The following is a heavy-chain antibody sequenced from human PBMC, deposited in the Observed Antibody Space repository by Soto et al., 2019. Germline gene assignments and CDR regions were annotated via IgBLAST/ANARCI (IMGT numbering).Heavy chain of an antibody. J-gene: IGHJ3*02. CDR2: ISSSSSYI. CDR3: ARSIAAAGHAFDI. V-gene: IGHV3-21*01. CDR1: GFTFSSYS. D-gene: IGHD6-13*01. Sequence: ESGGGLVKPGGSLRLSCAASGFTFSSYSMNWVRQAPGKGLAWVSAISSSSSYIYYADSVKGRFTISRYNAKNSLYLQMNSLRAEDTAVYYCARSIAAAGHAFDIWGQGTMVTVSS.